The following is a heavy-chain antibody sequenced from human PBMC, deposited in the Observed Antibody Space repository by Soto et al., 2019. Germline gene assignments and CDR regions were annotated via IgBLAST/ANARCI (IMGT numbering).Heavy chain of an antibody. Sequence: LRLSCAASGFTFSSYWMHWVRQAPGKGLVWVSRINSDGSSTSYADSVKGRFTISRDNAKNTLYLQMNSLRAEDTAVYYCARDRGSSGYYYENYWGQGTMVTVYS. D-gene: IGHD3-22*01. V-gene: IGHV3-74*01. J-gene: IGHJ4*02. CDR3: ARDRGSSGYYYENY. CDR1: GFTFSSYW. CDR2: INSDGSST.